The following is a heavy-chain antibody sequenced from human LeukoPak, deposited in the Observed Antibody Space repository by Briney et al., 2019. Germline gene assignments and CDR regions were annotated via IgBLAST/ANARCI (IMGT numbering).Heavy chain of an antibody. V-gene: IGHV6-1*01. CDR3: ARGSRSVAVALLDF. CDR2: TSYRSKWYN. J-gene: IGHJ4*02. CDR1: RDSLSRKSAA. Sequence: QTLSLTSAISRDSLSRKSAACNWVSQSPSRCLELLGRTSYRSKWYNDYATSVKSRITISRDTSKNQFSLQMNAVIPEDTAVYYCARGSRSVAVALLDFWGQGTLVTVSS. D-gene: IGHD6-19*01.